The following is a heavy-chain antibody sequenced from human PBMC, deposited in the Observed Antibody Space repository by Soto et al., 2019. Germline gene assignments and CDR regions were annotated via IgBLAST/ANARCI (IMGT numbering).Heavy chain of an antibody. D-gene: IGHD2-21*01. CDR3: ARGHIPVYGPVPDYFDS. J-gene: IGHJ4*02. CDR1: GGSLRGSY. CDR2: VTHSGST. Sequence: QVHLQQWGAGLLKPSETLSLTCGVYGGSLRGSYWSWIRQPPGKALEWLGKVTHSGSTTFNPSLKSRVSVSVDTSDNQFSLKLTSVTAADTAVYYCARGHIPVYGPVPDYFDSWCQGTLVTVSS. V-gene: IGHV4-34*02.